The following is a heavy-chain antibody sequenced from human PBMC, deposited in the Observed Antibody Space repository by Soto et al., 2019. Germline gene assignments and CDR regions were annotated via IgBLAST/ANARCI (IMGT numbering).Heavy chain of an antibody. V-gene: IGHV1-69*01. CDR1: GGTFRNYP. D-gene: IGHD3-3*02. CDR3: ARVLEFRDGCISHFDF. Sequence: QVQLVQSGAEVKKPGSSVKVSCKASGGTFRNYPFSWVRQAPGQGLEWMGGIIPIVGSADYAQKFQGRVTITADESTTTVYMELSSLRSEDTAVYYCARVLEFRDGCISHFDFWGQGTLVTVSS. CDR2: IIPIVGSA. J-gene: IGHJ4*02.